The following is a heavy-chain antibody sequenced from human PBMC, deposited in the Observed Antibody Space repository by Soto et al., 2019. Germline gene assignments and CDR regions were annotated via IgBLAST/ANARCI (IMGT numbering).Heavy chain of an antibody. V-gene: IGHV3-23*01. CDR1: GFTFSSYS. CDR3: ARESDH. J-gene: IGHJ4*02. CDR2: ISGSGGGT. Sequence: PGGSMRLSFAVSGFTFSSYSMNWVRQAPGKGLEWVSTISGSGGGTYYADSMKGRFTISRDNSKNTLYLQMYSLRVEDTAVYYCARESDHWGQGTLVTV.